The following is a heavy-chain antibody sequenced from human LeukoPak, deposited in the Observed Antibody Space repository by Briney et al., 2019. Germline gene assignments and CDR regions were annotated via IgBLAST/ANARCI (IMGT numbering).Heavy chain of an antibody. CDR2: IYYSGST. V-gene: IGHV4-59*01. Sequence: SETLSLTCTVSDDSITIYYWSWLRPPPGKGLEWIGYIYYSGSTNYNPSLKSRVTISVDTSKNQFSLKLSSVTAADTAVYYCARETSQKGAHYMDVWGKGTTVTISS. J-gene: IGHJ6*03. CDR3: ARETSQKGAHYMDV. CDR1: DDSITIYY. D-gene: IGHD3-16*01.